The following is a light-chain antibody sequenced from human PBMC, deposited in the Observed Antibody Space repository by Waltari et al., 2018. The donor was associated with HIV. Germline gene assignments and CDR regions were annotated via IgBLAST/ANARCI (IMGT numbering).Light chain of an antibody. J-gene: IGKJ4*01. CDR3: QQYSDWPPFT. Sequence: EIVMTQSPATLSVSPGERATLSCRASQSVRSGLAWYQQKPGQPPRLLIYAASTRATGIPARLSGSGSGTEFTLTISSLQSEDFAVYYCQQYSDWPPFTFGGGTKVEIK. CDR2: AAS. CDR1: QSVRSG. V-gene: IGKV3-15*01.